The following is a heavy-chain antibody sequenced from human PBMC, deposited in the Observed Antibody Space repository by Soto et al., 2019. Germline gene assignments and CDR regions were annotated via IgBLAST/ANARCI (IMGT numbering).Heavy chain of an antibody. V-gene: IGHV3-30-3*01. D-gene: IGHD3-10*01. CDR2: ISYDGSNK. Sequence: GGSLRLSCAASGFTFSSYAMHWVRQAPGKGLKWVAVISYDGSNKYYADSVKGRFTISRDNSKNTLYLQMNSLRAEDTAVYYCARDGVRGIEYYYYYYGMDVWGQGTTVTVSS. CDR3: ARDGVRGIEYYYYYYGMDV. CDR1: GFTFSSYA. J-gene: IGHJ6*02.